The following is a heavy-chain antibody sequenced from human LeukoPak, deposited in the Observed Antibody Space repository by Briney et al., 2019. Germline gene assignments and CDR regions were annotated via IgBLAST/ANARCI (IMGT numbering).Heavy chain of an antibody. Sequence: SETLSLTCTVSGGSITNYYWSWIRQPPGKGLEWIGYIYYNGSTNCNPSLRSRVTMSVDTSKSQFSLKLNSVTAADTAVYYCARGSRRPTLSSDAFDIWGQGTMVTVSS. CDR1: GGSITNYY. D-gene: IGHD5/OR15-5a*01. CDR2: IYYNGST. V-gene: IGHV4-59*08. J-gene: IGHJ3*02. CDR3: ARGSRRPTLSSDAFDI.